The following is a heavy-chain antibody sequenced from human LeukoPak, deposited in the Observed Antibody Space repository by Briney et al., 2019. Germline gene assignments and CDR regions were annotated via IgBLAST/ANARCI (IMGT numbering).Heavy chain of an antibody. D-gene: IGHD3-10*01. V-gene: IGHV3-64*01. CDR2: ISGNGGST. J-gene: IGHJ4*02. CDR1: GFTFNTYF. Sequence: GGSLRLSCAASGFTFNTYFMYWVRQIPGKGLEFVSTISGNGGSTYYANSVKARFTISRDNSKNTLYLQMGSLRAEDMAVYYCVRRRGDYFDYWGQGTLVTVSS. CDR3: VRRRGDYFDY.